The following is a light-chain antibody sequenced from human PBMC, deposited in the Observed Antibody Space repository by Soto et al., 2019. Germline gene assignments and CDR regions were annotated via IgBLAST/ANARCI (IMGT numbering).Light chain of an antibody. CDR1: QSLVSSNGNTF. J-gene: IGKJ1*01. Sequence: DVVMTQSPLSLPVTLGQPASISCRSSQSLVSSNGNTFLIWFQQRPGQSPRRLIYKVSNRDSAVPDGLPGSGLGPDFTLESSRVEAEDFGVYYCMQATLWPWTFGQGTKVEIK. CDR2: KVS. CDR3: MQATLWPWT. V-gene: IGKV2-30*01.